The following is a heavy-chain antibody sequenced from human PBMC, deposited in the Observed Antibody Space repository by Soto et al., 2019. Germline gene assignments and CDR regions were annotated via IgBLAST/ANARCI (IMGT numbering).Heavy chain of an antibody. J-gene: IGHJ6*02. V-gene: IGHV4-31*03. CDR2: IYYSGST. Sequence: QVQLQESGPGLVKPSQTLSLTCTVSGGSISSGGYYWSWIRQHPGKGLEWIGYIYYSGSTYYNPSLKSRVTISVDTSKNQFSQKLSSVTAADTAVYYCARDFYGSYYYYGMDVWGQGTTVTVSS. CDR1: GGSISSGGYY. CDR3: ARDFYGSYYYYGMDV. D-gene: IGHD4-17*01.